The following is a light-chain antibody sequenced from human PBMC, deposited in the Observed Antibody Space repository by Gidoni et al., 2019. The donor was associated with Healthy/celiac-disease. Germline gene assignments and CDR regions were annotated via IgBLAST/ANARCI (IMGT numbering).Light chain of an antibody. CDR2: WAS. V-gene: IGKV4-1*01. Sequence: DIVRTQSPDSLAVSLGERATINCKSSQSVLYSSNNKNYLAWYQQKPGQPPKLLIYWASTREAGVPDRFSGSGSGTDFTLTISSRQAEDVAVYYCQQYYSTPRTFGQGTKVEIK. CDR3: QQYYSTPRT. CDR1: QSVLYSSNNKNY. J-gene: IGKJ1*01.